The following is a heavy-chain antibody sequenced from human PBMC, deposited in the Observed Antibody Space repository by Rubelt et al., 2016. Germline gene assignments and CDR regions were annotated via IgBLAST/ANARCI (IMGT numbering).Heavy chain of an antibody. CDR1: GFTLSTFG. J-gene: IGHJ4*02. CDR3: AREKWADSSGYYADY. V-gene: IGHV3-30*03. Sequence: VQLVESGGGLVQPGGSLRLSCAASGFTLSTFGMHWVRQAPGKGLEWVTLISYDGSNKYYADSVKGRFTISRDNSKNTLYLQMNSLRAEDTAVYYCAREKWADSSGYYADYWGQGTLVTVSS. CDR2: ISYDGSNK. D-gene: IGHD3-22*01.